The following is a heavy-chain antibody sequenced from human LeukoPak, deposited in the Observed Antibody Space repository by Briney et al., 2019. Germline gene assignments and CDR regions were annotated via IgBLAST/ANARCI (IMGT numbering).Heavy chain of an antibody. V-gene: IGHV3-33*06. D-gene: IGHD1-26*01. CDR1: GFTFSSYG. CDR2: IWYDGSNK. CDR3: AKDYWSYSSVSPLGY. Sequence: PGRSLRLSCAASGFTFSSYGMHWVRQAPGKGLEWVAVIWYDGSNKYYADSVKGRFTISRDNSKNTLYLQMNSLRAEDTAVYYCAKDYWSYSSVSPLGYWGQGTLVTVSS. J-gene: IGHJ4*02.